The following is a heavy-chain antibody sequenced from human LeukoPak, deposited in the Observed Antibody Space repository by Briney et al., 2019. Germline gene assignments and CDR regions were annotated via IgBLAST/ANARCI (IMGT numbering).Heavy chain of an antibody. CDR2: VYYSGST. D-gene: IGHD3-9*01. CDR3: ARESVLRYFDWLYAGLGYYYYGMDV. J-gene: IGHJ6*02. V-gene: IGHV4-59*01. Sequence: SETLSLTCTVSGGSISSYYWSWIRQPPGKGLEWIGYVYYSGSTNYNPPLKSRVTISVDTSKSQFSLKLSSVAAADTAVYYCARESVLRYFDWLYAGLGYYYYGMDVWGQGTTVTVSS. CDR1: GGSISSYY.